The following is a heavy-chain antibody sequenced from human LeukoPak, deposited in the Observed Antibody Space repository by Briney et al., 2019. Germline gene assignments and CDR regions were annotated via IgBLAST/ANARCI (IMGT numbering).Heavy chain of an antibody. J-gene: IGHJ4*02. CDR2: ISGDSGST. V-gene: IGHV3-43*02. Sequence: GGSLRLSCAASGFTYHDYAMYWVRQAPGKGPEWVSLISGDSGSTDYADFVKGRFTISRDNSQNSVFLQMNSLTSEDTAVYFCAKDWGSGWYYFHYWGQGTLVTVSS. CDR1: GFTYHDYA. D-gene: IGHD6-19*01. CDR3: AKDWGSGWYYFHY.